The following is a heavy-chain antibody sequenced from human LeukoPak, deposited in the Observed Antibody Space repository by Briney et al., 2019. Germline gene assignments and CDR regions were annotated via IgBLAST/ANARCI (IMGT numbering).Heavy chain of an antibody. V-gene: IGHV3-21*01. CDR3: ARRTNYPGVSFDY. D-gene: IGHD1-1*01. CDR2: VSISSGSI. CDR1: GFTFSSYS. Sequence: VGAPRLSCAASGFTFSSYSMNAGCEAPGWGLERVSSVSISSGSIYYPDSAKGRLTISRISPKTTLSLQMTSLGAEDTAVYYCARRTNYPGVSFDYWGQGSLVTVSS. J-gene: IGHJ4*02.